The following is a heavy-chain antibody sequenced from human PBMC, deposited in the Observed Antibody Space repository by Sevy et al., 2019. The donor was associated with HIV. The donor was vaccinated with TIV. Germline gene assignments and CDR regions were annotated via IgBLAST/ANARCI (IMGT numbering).Heavy chain of an antibody. J-gene: IGHJ3*02. CDR2: ISWNSGSI. CDR1: GFTFDDYA. Sequence: GGSLRLSCAASGFTFDDYAMHWVRQAPGKGLEWVSGISWNSGSIGYADSVKGRFTISRDNAKNSLYLQMNSLRAEDTALYYCAKDIGGSIDAFHIWGQGTMVTVSS. D-gene: IGHD1-26*01. CDR3: AKDIGGSIDAFHI. V-gene: IGHV3-9*01.